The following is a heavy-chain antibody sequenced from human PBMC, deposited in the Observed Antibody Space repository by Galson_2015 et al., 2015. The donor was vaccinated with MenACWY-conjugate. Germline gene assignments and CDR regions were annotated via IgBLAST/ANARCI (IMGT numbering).Heavy chain of an antibody. CDR1: GFRFSSQW. D-gene: IGHD4-23*01. CDR3: ARGGN. J-gene: IGHJ4*01. Sequence: SLRLSCAASGFRFSSQWLSWVRQAPGKGPECVASINEDGSDKSYMDSVKGRFTISRGNAQNSLSLQMNSLSVEDTAVYYCARGGNWGHGTLVTVSS. V-gene: IGHV3-7*03. CDR2: INEDGSDK.